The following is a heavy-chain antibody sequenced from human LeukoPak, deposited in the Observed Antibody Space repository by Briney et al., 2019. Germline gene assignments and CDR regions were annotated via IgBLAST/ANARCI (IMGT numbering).Heavy chain of an antibody. Sequence: ASVKVSCKASGGTFSSYAISWVRQAPGQGLEWMGGIIPIFGTANYAQKLQGRVTMTTDTSTSTAYMELRSLRSDDTAVYYCARGASMIPFDYWGQGTLVTVSS. V-gene: IGHV1-69*05. J-gene: IGHJ4*02. CDR1: GGTFSSYA. CDR2: IIPIFGTA. CDR3: ARGASMIPFDY. D-gene: IGHD3-22*01.